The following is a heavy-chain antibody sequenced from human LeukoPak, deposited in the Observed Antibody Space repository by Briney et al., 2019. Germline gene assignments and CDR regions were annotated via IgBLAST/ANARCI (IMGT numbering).Heavy chain of an antibody. V-gene: IGHV1-46*01. D-gene: IGHD4-4*01. Sequence: ASVKVSCKASGYTFTSYYMHWVRQAPGQGLEWMGIINPTGGSTSYAQKFQGRVTMTRDTSTSTVYMELSSLRSEDTAVYYCARELTTVTTNYYYYYGMDVWGQGTTVTVSS. CDR3: ARELTTVTTNYYYYYGMDV. J-gene: IGHJ6*02. CDR2: INPTGGST. CDR1: GYTFTSYY.